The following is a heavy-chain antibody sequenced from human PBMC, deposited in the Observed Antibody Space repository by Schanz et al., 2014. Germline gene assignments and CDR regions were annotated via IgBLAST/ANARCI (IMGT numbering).Heavy chain of an antibody. Sequence: GPGVKKPGATVKVSCKASGYIFINSGISWVRQAPGQGLEWMGWISVYNHNKEYDQKFQGRVTMTTDTSTSTAYMALTDLRSDDTAVYYCARYRRFDDRGDLYYFDSWGQGTLVTVSS. V-gene: IGHV1-18*01. CDR3: ARYRRFDDRGDLYYFDS. J-gene: IGHJ4*02. D-gene: IGHD3-3*01. CDR2: ISVYNHNK. CDR1: GYIFINSG.